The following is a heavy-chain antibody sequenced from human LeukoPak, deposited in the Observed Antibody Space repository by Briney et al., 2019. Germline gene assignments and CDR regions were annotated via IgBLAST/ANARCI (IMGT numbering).Heavy chain of an antibody. Sequence: SETLSLTCAVYGGSFSGYYWSWIRQPPGKGLEWIGEINHSGSTNYNPSLKSRVTISVATSKNQFSLKLSSVTAADTAVYYCARGSDDYDSSGYYDYWGQGTLVTVSS. CDR2: INHSGST. J-gene: IGHJ4*02. CDR1: GGSFSGYY. CDR3: ARGSDDYDSSGYYDY. D-gene: IGHD3-22*01. V-gene: IGHV4-34*01.